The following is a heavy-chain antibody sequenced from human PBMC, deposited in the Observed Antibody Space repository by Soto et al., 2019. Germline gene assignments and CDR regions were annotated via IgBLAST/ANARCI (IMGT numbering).Heavy chain of an antibody. CDR2: IIPIFGTA. CDR1: GGTFSSYA. Sequence: ASVKVFCKASGGTFSSYAISWVRQAPGQGLEWMGGIIPIFGTANYAQKFQGRVTITADESTSTAYMELSSLRSEDTAVYYCARDLGQQLFYNWFDPWGQGTLVTVSS. V-gene: IGHV1-69*13. CDR3: ARDLGQQLFYNWFDP. D-gene: IGHD6-13*01. J-gene: IGHJ5*01.